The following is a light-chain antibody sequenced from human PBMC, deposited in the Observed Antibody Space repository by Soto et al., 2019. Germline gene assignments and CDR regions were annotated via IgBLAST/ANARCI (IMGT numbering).Light chain of an antibody. V-gene: IGKV1-33*01. CDR2: GAS. CDR1: QAIIFY. Sequence: DITMTQSPSSLSASVGDRVSITCQASQAIIFYLNWYQQKPGKAPKLLISGASNLEPGVPSRFTGSGSGTLFTLTISRLQPEDFATYYCQQYDSLPLTFGGGTHVE. CDR3: QQYDSLPLT. J-gene: IGKJ4*01.